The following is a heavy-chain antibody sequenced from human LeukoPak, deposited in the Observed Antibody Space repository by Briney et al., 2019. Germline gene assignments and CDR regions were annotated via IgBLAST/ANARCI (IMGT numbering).Heavy chain of an antibody. CDR3: AKDRYSGSYYFDY. J-gene: IGHJ4*02. V-gene: IGHV3-23*01. D-gene: IGHD1-26*01. CDR2: ISGSGGST. CDR1: GFTFSSYA. Sequence: GGSLRLSCAASGFTFSSYAMSWVRQAPGKGLESVSAISGSGGSTYYADSVKGRFTISRDNSKNTLYLQMNSLRAEDTAVYYCAKDRYSGSYYFDYWGQGTLVTVSS.